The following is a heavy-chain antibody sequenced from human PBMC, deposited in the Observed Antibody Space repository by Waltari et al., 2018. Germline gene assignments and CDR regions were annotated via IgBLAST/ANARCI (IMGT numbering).Heavy chain of an antibody. CDR2: IYLSGST. V-gene: IGHV4-38-2*02. D-gene: IGHD3-10*01. J-gene: IGHJ4*02. Sequence: QVQLQESGTGLVKPSETLSLTCTVSGYSISSGYYWGWIRQPPGQGLEWIGSIYLSGSTYYNPSLKSRVTISVDTSKNQFSLKLSSVTAADTAVYYCARDDGGDYGSGAPGIFDYWGQGTLVTVSS. CDR3: ARDDGGDYGSGAPGIFDY. CDR1: GYSISSGYY.